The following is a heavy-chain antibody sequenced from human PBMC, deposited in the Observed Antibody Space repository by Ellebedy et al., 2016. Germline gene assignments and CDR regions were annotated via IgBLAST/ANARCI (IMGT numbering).Heavy chain of an antibody. J-gene: IGHJ5*02. CDR3: SRWFDP. Sequence: GGSLRLXXAASGFIISDYSMNWFRQIPGMGLQWISYIHSSGSPINYADSVKGRFTISRDNTKNSLYLHMNNLRPEDTAVYYCSRWFDPWGQGTLVTVSS. V-gene: IGHV3-48*04. CDR1: GFIISDYS. CDR2: IHSSGSPI.